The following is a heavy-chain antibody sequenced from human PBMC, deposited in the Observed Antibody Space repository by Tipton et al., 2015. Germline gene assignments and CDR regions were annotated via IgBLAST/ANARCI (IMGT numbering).Heavy chain of an antibody. J-gene: IGHJ4*02. CDR1: GGSISSYY. Sequence: TLSLTCTVSGGSISSYYWSWIRQSPGKGLEWIGYISYSGTTNYNPSLKSRVTISVDTSKNQFFLNLSSVTAADTAVYYCARHKDSGTYPLDYWGQGTLVTVSS. CDR2: ISYSGTT. CDR3: ARHKDSGTYPLDY. D-gene: IGHD3-10*01. V-gene: IGHV4-59*08.